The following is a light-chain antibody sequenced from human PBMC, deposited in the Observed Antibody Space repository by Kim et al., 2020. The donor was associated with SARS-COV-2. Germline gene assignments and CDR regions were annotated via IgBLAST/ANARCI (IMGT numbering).Light chain of an antibody. CDR2: SAS. CDR3: HQYINWWT. V-gene: IGKV3-15*01. Sequence: EVVMTQSPGTVSVSPGERATLSCRASQSVSGNLAWYQHKPGQAPRLLIYSASTRASDVPARFSGSGSGTEYTLTISSLQSEDIGIYYCHQYINWWTFGQGTKVDIK. CDR1: QSVSGN. J-gene: IGKJ1*01.